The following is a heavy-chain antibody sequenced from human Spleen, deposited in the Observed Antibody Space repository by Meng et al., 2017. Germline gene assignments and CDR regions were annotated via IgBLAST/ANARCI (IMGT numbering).Heavy chain of an antibody. D-gene: IGHD3-9*01. CDR1: GGAFSSFG. Sequence: VQLVQAGAEVKKPGSSVKVSCKASGGAFSSFGINWVRQAPGQGLEWMGGIIPVFGTARYAQKFQGRVTITADESTSTAYMDLSSLRSEDTAVYYCARAAYSDPLENWGQGTLVTVSS. J-gene: IGHJ4*02. CDR2: IIPVFGTA. V-gene: IGHV1-69*01. CDR3: ARAAYSDPLEN.